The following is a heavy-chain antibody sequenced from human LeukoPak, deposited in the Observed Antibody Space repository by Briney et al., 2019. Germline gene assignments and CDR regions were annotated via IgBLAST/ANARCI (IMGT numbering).Heavy chain of an antibody. J-gene: IGHJ6*03. V-gene: IGHV1-18*01. CDR2: ISTYNGNT. CDR3: ALPAKGAFFYYYMEV. CDR1: AYTSPNYG. D-gene: IGHD2-2*01. Sequence: ASVKVSCKASAYTSPNYGITWVRQASGRGLEWMGWISTYNGNTQYAQKFQGRLTMTTDTPTKTVYMELRSLRSNDTAVYYCALPAKGAFFYYYMEVWGKGTTVTVSS.